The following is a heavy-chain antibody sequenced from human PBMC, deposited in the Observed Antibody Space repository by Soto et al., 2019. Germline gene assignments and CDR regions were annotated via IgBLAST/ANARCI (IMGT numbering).Heavy chain of an antibody. CDR2: INSRGGST. Sequence: EVQLLESGGGLVQPGGSLRLSCAASGFTFSSYAMSWVRQAPGQGLEWVSAINSRGGSTYYADSVKGRFTISRDRSKNTLYLQMNSLRAEDTAVYYCAKDRRSTSGYACDDWGQGTLVTVSS. J-gene: IGHJ4*02. V-gene: IGHV3-23*01. D-gene: IGHD2-2*01. CDR1: GFTFSSYA. CDR3: AKDRRSTSGYACDD.